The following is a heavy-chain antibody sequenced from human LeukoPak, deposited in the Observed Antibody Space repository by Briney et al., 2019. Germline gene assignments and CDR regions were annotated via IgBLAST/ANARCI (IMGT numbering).Heavy chain of an antibody. CDR2: ISSGSSYI. CDR1: GFTFSSYT. D-gene: IGHD3-9*01. CDR3: VFMSRYFDWLLSFDY. Sequence: PGGSLRLSRAASGFTFSSYTMNWVRQAPGKGVEWVSIISSGSSYIHYADSVKGRFTISRDNAKNSLYLQMNSLRAEDTAVYYCVFMSRYFDWLLSFDYWGQGTLVTVSS. J-gene: IGHJ4*02. V-gene: IGHV3-21*04.